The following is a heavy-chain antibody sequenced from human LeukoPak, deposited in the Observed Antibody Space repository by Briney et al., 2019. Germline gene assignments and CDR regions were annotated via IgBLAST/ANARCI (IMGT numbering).Heavy chain of an antibody. Sequence: GGSLRLSCAASGFTFSSYAMNWVRQAPGKGLEWVLGISDSGGSTYYADSVKGRFTISRDNSKNTLYLQMNSQRAGDTAVYYCEKGAGGNESYRIWGQGTLVTVSS. CDR2: ISDSGGST. CDR3: EKGAGGNESYRI. V-gene: IGHV3-23*01. CDR1: GFTFSSYA. J-gene: IGHJ4*02. D-gene: IGHD3-16*02.